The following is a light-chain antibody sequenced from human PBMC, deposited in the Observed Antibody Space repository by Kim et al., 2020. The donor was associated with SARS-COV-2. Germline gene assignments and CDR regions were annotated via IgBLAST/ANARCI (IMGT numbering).Light chain of an antibody. V-gene: IGLV2-14*03. CDR2: DVS. CDR1: SSGVGGYNS. CDR3: SSYTSSTTRV. J-gene: IGLJ1*01. Sequence: GQSITISCTGTSSGVGGYNSVSWYQQHPGRAPNLMIYDVSNRPSGVSSRFSGSKSGNTASLTISGLQAEDEAEYYCSSYTSSTTRVFGSGTKVTVL.